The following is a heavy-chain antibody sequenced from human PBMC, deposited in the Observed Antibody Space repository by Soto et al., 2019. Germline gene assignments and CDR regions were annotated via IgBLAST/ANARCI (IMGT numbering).Heavy chain of an antibody. CDR1: GGSISSGDYY. CDR2: IYYSGGT. Sequence: QVQLQESGPGLVKPSQTLSLTCTVSGGSISSGDYYWSWIRQPPGKGLEWIGYIYYSGGTYYNPSLKSRVTITVXTXQNQFSLKLSSVTAADTAVYYCARLVQLLQGRWFDPWGQGTLVTVSS. D-gene: IGHD2-15*01. J-gene: IGHJ5*02. V-gene: IGHV4-30-4*01. CDR3: ARLVQLLQGRWFDP.